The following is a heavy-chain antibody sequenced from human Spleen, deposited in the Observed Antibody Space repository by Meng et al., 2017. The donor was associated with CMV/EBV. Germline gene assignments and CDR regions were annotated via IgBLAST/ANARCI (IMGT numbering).Heavy chain of an antibody. V-gene: IGHV3-53*01. CDR1: GFSVSNPY. CDR2: IFAGSAT. CDR3: ARGRAAMVDY. J-gene: IGHJ4*02. Sequence: GGSLRLSRAASGFSVSNPYMSWVRQAPGKGLEWVSVIFAGSATYYADSVKGRFTISRDDSKNTLFLQMHRVRVEDTAVYYCARGRAAMVDYWGQGTLVTVSS. D-gene: IGHD5-18*01.